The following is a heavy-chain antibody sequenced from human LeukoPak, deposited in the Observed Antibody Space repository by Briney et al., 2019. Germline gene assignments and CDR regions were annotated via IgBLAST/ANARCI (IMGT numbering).Heavy chain of an antibody. CDR2: ISGSGGST. Sequence: PGGSLRLSCAGSGFIFSNYGMSWVRQAPGKGLEWVSSISGSGGSTYYADSVKGRFTISRDNSKNTLYLQMNSLRAEDTAVYYCARDGIAAAGMDPPYYYYYMDVWGKGTTVTVSS. V-gene: IGHV3-23*01. CDR1: GFIFSNYG. CDR3: ARDGIAAAGMDPPYYYYYMDV. D-gene: IGHD6-13*01. J-gene: IGHJ6*03.